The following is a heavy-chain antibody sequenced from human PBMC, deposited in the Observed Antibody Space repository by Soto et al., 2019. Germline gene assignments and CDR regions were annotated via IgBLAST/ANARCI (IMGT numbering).Heavy chain of an antibody. CDR3: ARGAGSYGDYYYHGMDV. D-gene: IGHD4-17*01. CDR2: IWFDGSNQ. Sequence: QVQLVESGGGVVQPGRSLRLSCAASGFTFSSYGMHWVRQAPGKGLEWVAVIWFDGSNQYYEDSVKGRFTISRDNSKNTLYLQMNSLRGEDTAVYYRARGAGSYGDYYYHGMDVWGQGTTVTVSS. J-gene: IGHJ6*02. CDR1: GFTFSSYG. V-gene: IGHV3-33*01.